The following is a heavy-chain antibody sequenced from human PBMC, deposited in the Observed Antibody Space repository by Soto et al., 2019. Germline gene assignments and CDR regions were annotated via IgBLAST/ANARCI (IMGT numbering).Heavy chain of an antibody. CDR1: CGSDSSGNYY. V-gene: IGHV4-61*01. CDR2: IYSSGST. J-gene: IGHJ4*02. D-gene: IGHD3-22*01. CDR3: ARVSYFDGGGFYYYFDY. Sequence: SETLSLTCTVSCGSDSSGNYYWSWIRQPPGKGLDWIGYIYSSGSTNYNPSLKSRVTISIDAYKNHFSLRLSSVTAADEAVYWCARVSYFDGGGFYYYFDYWGQGTPVTLSS.